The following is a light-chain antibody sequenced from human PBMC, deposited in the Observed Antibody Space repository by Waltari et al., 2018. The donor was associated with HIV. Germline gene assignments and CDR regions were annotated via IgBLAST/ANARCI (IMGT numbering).Light chain of an antibody. Sequence: QSALTQPPSASGSPGQSVTISCTGTSSAVGDNNYVSWYQQHPGKAPKVMIYEVSKRPSGVPGRFSGSKSGNTASLTVSGLQAEDEADYFCTSYAGSNNLVFGGGTKLTVL. CDR3: TSYAGSNNLV. CDR1: SSAVGDNNY. J-gene: IGLJ2*01. V-gene: IGLV2-8*01. CDR2: EVS.